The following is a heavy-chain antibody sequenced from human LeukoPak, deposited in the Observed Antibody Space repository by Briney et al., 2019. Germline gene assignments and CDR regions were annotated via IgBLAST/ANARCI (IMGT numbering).Heavy chain of an antibody. Sequence: GASVKVSCKVSGYTLTELSMHWVRQAPGKGLEWMGGVDPEDGETIYAQKFQGRVTMTEDTSTDTAYMELSSLRSEDTAVYYCATRGPVTPGAFDIWGQGTMVTVSS. CDR2: VDPEDGET. V-gene: IGHV1-24*01. CDR3: ATRGPVTPGAFDI. CDR1: GYTLTELS. J-gene: IGHJ3*02. D-gene: IGHD4-17*01.